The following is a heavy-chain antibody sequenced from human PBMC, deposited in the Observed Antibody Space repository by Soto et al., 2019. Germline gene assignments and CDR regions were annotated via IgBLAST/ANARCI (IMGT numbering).Heavy chain of an antibody. D-gene: IGHD1-1*01. CDR1: GYTFTSYY. CDR3: ARDQSWHDLVWCFAP. Sequence: ASVKVSCKASGYTFTSYYMHWVRQAPGQGLEWMGIINPSGGSTSYAQKFQGRVTMTKDTSTSTVYMELNSLTSEDTAVYYCARDQSWHDLVWCFAPWGKGTLVTVSS. V-gene: IGHV1-46*01. J-gene: IGHJ5*02. CDR2: INPSGGST.